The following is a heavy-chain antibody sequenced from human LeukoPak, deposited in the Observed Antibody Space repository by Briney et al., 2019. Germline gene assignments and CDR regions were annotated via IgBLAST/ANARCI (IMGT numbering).Heavy chain of an antibody. CDR3: AKLWFGELGAVYFDY. J-gene: IGHJ4*02. D-gene: IGHD3-10*01. V-gene: IGHV3-23*01. Sequence: PGGSLRLSCAASGFTFSSYAVNRVRQAPGKGLEWVSGISKNGGTTYYADSVKGRFIISRDNSKNTLYMQMNSLRAEDTAVYYCAKLWFGELGAVYFDYWGQGTLVTVSS. CDR1: GFTFSSYA. CDR2: ISKNGGTT.